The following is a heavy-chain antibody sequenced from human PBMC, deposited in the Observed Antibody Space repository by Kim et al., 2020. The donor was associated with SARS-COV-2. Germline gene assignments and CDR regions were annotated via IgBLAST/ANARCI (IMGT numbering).Heavy chain of an antibody. Sequence: GGSLRLSCAVSGFTFSSYGMHWVCQAQGKGLEWVAVISYDGSNKYYADSVKGRFTISRDKSKNTLYLQMNSPRAEDTAVYYCARIVVVPAVTSIAARQRSIAAAGEVDYWGQGTLVTVSS. D-gene: IGHD2-2*01. CDR1: GFTFSSYG. CDR3: ARIVVVPAVTSIAARQRSIAAAGEVDY. V-gene: IGHV3-30*03. J-gene: IGHJ4*02. CDR2: ISYDGSNK.